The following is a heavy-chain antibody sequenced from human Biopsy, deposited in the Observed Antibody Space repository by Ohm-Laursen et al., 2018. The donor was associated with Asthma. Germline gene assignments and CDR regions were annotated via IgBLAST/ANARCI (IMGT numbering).Heavy chain of an antibody. D-gene: IGHD2-2*01. CDR1: GGTFNTYV. Sequence: SVKVSCKSLGGTFNTYVIGWVRQAPGQGLEWMGGINSDFGTTNYPQKFQDRVTITADDSTSTVYMELSSLRSEDMAVYYCARKAGSCISRTCYSLDFWGQGTLVTVSS. J-gene: IGHJ4*02. CDR2: INSDFGTT. V-gene: IGHV1-69*13. CDR3: ARKAGSCISRTCYSLDF.